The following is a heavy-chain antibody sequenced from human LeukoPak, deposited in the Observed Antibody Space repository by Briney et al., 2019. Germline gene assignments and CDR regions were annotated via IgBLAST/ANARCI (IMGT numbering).Heavy chain of an antibody. CDR2: ISSGSRTR. CDR3: ARANRYSQDFDY. J-gene: IGHJ4*02. V-gene: IGHV3-48*01. CDR1: GFTFSTFS. D-gene: IGHD5-18*01. Sequence: GGSLRLSCAASGFTFSTFSMNWVRQAPGKGLEWVSYISSGSRTRYYADSVKGRFTISRDNAKNLLNLQMNSLRAEDTAVYYCARANRYSQDFDYWGQGTLVTVSS.